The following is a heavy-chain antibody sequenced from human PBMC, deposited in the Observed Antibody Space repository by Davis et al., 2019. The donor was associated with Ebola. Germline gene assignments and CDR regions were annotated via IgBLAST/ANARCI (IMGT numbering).Heavy chain of an antibody. CDR2: INASGGHT. V-gene: IGHV1-46*01. CDR3: AREGHDSGIYYKAFDY. CDR1: GNTLTSHH. Sequence: ASVKVSCKASGNTLTSHHLHWVRQAPGQGLEWMGIINASGGHTTYAQKFQGRVTMTRDPSTSTFFMELSGLRSEDTAVYYCAREGHDSGIYYKAFDYWGQGTLVTVSS. J-gene: IGHJ4*02. D-gene: IGHD3-10*01.